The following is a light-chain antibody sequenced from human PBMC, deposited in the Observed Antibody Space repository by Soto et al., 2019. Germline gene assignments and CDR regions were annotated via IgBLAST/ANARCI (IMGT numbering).Light chain of an antibody. V-gene: IGLV1-47*01. CDR2: RNN. CDR3: AAWDDSLSGYV. J-gene: IGLJ1*01. CDR1: SSNIGGYY. Sequence: LTQPPSASGTPGQRVTISCSGSSSNIGGYYVSWYQQLPGTAPKVLIYRNNQRPSGVPDRFSGSKSGTSASLAISGLRSDDEADYYCAAWDDSLSGYVFGTGTKVTVL.